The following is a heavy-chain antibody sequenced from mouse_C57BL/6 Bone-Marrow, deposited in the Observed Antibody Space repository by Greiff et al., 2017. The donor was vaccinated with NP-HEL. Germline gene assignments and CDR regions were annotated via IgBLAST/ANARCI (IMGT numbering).Heavy chain of an antibody. CDR1: GYTFTSYW. D-gene: IGHD4-1*01. V-gene: IGHV1-50*01. CDR3: ARWDAWFAY. CDR2: IDPSDSYT. Sequence: QVQLKQPGAELVKPGASVKLSCKASGYTFTSYWMQWVKQRPRQGLEWIGEIDPSDSYTNYNQKFKGKATLTVDTSSSTAYMQLSSLTSEDSAVYYCARWDAWFAYWGQGTLVTVSA. J-gene: IGHJ3*01.